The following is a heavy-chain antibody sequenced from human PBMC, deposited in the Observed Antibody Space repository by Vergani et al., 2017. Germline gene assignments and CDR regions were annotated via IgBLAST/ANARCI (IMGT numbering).Heavy chain of an antibody. J-gene: IGHJ4*02. D-gene: IGHD3-9*01. V-gene: IGHV1-46*03. CDR2: ISPDGFST. Sequence: QVQLEQSGAEVKKPGSSVTVSCKVSGNTFTAYYIHWVRQAPEQGLEWVGVISPDGFSTFYAQKFQGRVTITRDTSTSTVYVEVTSLRSDDTAVYYCAREPPLTGFFDYWGQGTLVTVSS. CDR3: AREPPLTGFFDY. CDR1: GNTFTAYY.